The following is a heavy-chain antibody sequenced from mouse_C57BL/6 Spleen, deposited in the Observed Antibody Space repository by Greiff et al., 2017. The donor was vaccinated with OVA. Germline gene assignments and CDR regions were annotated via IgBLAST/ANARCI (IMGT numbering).Heavy chain of an antibody. J-gene: IGHJ1*03. Sequence: EVQLVESGPELVKPGASVKISCKASGYSFTDYNMNWVKQSNGKSLEWIGVINPNYGTTSYNQKFKGKATLTVDQSSSTAYMQLNSLTSEDSAVYYCARRGLYYGSSYWYFDVWGTGTTVTVSS. CDR1: GYSFTDYN. D-gene: IGHD1-1*01. CDR3: ARRGLYYGSSYWYFDV. V-gene: IGHV1-39*01. CDR2: INPNYGTT.